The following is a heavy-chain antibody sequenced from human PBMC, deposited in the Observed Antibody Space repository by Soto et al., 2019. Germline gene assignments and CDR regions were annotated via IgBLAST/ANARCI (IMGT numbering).Heavy chain of an antibody. CDR1: GFTFSSYW. CDR2: INSDGSST. V-gene: IGHV3-74*01. CDR3: GAAAYHWFDP. Sequence: EVQLVESGGGLVQPGGSLRLSCAASGFTFSSYWMHWVRQPPGKGLVWVSRINSDGSSTSYADSVKGRFTISRDNAKNTLYLQMNSLRAEDTAVYYCGAAAYHWFDPWGQGTLVTVSS. J-gene: IGHJ5*02. D-gene: IGHD6-13*01.